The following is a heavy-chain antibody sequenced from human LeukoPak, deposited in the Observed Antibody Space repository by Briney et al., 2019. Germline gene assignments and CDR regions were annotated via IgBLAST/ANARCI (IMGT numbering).Heavy chain of an antibody. CDR1: GFNFINFP. CDR2: FIGADGDT. J-gene: IGHJ4*02. V-gene: IGHV3-23*01. CDR3: AKWNRMANREFFD. D-gene: IGHD5-24*01. Sequence: GGSLRLSCAASGFNFINFPMTWFRQAPGKGLEWVSFIGADGDTNYAESAKARFTIPRDNSKKTLFLEMHTLRVEDTAVYYCAKWNRMANREFFDWGQGTLVVVAS.